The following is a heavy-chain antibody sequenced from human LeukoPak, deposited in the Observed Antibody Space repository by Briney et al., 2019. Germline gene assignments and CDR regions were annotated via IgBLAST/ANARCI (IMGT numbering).Heavy chain of an antibody. J-gene: IGHJ4*02. CDR1: GYTFTGYY. CDR2: INPNSGGT. Sequence: ASVKVSCKASGYTFTGYYMHWVRQAPGQGLEWMGWINPNSGGTNYAQKFQGRVTMTRDTSISTAYMELSRLRSDDTAVYYCARALIAYVDTAMAPDYWGQGTLVTVSS. D-gene: IGHD5-18*01. CDR3: ARALIAYVDTAMAPDY. V-gene: IGHV1-2*02.